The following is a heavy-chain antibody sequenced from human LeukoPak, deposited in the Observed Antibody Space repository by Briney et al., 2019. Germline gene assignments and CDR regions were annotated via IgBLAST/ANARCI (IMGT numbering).Heavy chain of an antibody. V-gene: IGHV3-7*05. D-gene: IGHD5-24*01. Sequence: GGSLRLSCAASGFTFTTYWMSWVRQAPGKGLEWVANINQDGIKKYYVASVKGRFTISRDNAKNSMYLQMNSLRAEDTAVYYCARGFDGYYGFDIWGQGTMVTVSS. CDR3: ARGFDGYYGFDI. CDR1: GFTFTTYW. J-gene: IGHJ3*02. CDR2: INQDGIKK.